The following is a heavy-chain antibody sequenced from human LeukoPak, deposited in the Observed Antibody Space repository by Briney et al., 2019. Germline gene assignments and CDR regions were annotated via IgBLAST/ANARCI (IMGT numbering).Heavy chain of an antibody. J-gene: IGHJ4*02. CDR3: ARVSISLVRGTVITATFDY. D-gene: IGHD3-10*01. CDR2: INSHNSNT. Sequence: GASVKVSCKASDSPFTSYGISWVRQAPGQGLEWMGWINSHNSNTNYAQNLQDRVSMTTDTSTSTAFMELRGLRSDDTAVYYCARVSISLVRGTVITATFDYWGQGTLVTVSS. V-gene: IGHV1-18*01. CDR1: DSPFTSYG.